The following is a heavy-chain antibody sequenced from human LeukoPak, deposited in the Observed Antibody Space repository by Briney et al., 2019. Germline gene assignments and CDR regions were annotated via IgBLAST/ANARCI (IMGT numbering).Heavy chain of an antibody. CDR1: GFPSVSFK. CDR3: AKDPRITFGGVKSGGPPH. V-gene: IGHV3-48*03. Sequence: PGGSRRPSWPPSGFPSVSFKRSWVRQLQGRGRGWVSYIISSGSTIYYADSVKGRFTISRDNAKNSLYLQMNSLRAEDTAVYYCAKDPRITFGGVKSGGPPHWGQGTLVTVSS. D-gene: IGHD3-16*01. J-gene: IGHJ4*02. CDR2: IISSGSTI.